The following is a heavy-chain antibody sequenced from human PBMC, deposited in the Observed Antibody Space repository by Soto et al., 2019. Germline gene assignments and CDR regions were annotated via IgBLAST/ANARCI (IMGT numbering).Heavy chain of an antibody. CDR1: GGSFSGYY. CDR2: INHSGST. D-gene: IGHD3-10*01. CDR3: ARIISGDY. V-gene: IGHV4-34*01. Sequence: SETLSLTCAVYGGSFSGYYWSWIRQPPGKGLEWIGEINHSGSTNYNPSLKSRVTISVDTSKNQFSLKLSSVTAADTAVYYCARIISGDYWGQGTLVTVSS. J-gene: IGHJ4*02.